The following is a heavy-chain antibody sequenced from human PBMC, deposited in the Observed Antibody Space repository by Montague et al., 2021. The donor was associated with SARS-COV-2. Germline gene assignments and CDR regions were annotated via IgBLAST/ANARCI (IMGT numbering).Heavy chain of an antibody. CDR1: GGSITSSYW. D-gene: IGHD1-20*01. CDR2: IYHSGST. CDR3: TSLTGATYE. V-gene: IGHV4-4*02. Sequence: SETLSLTRAVSGGSITSSYWWSWVRQPPGKGLEWIGEIYHSGSTNYSPSLKTRVTMSVDKSKNQFSLKLSSVTAADTAMYYCTSLTGATYEWGQGTLVTVSS. J-gene: IGHJ4*02.